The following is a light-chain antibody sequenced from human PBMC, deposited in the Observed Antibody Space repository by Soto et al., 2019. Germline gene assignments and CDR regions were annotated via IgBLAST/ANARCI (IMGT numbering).Light chain of an antibody. CDR3: QQYHNLWA. CDR2: GAS. CDR1: QSVSSNY. J-gene: IGKJ1*01. V-gene: IGKV3-20*01. Sequence: ESVLTQSPGTLSLSPGERATLSCRASQSVSSNYLAWYQQKPCQAPRLLIYGASTRASGIPDRFSGSGSGTDFTLTISRLEPDDSAVYYCQQYHNLWAFGQGTKVDIK.